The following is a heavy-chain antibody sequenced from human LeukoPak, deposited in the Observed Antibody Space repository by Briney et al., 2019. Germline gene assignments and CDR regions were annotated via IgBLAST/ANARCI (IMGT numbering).Heavy chain of an antibody. CDR3: AREEGGSARAFDI. CDR2: ISTSRSYI. J-gene: IGHJ3*02. V-gene: IGHV3-21*06. CDR1: GFTFSTYT. D-gene: IGHD3-16*01. Sequence: GGSLRLSCAASGFTFSTYTMNWVRQAPGKGLEWVSSISTSRSYIYYADSVKGRFTISRDNAKNSLYLQMNSLRAEDAAVYYCAREEGGSARAFDIWGRGTLVTVSS.